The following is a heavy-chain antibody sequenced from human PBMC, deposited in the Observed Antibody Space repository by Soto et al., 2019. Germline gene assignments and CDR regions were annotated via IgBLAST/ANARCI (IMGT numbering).Heavy chain of an antibody. CDR1: GYSFTSYW. J-gene: IGHJ6*02. CDR2: IYPGDSDT. D-gene: IGHD2-21*01. CDR3: ATRVNGDYPVKYYYAMGV. V-gene: IGHV5-51*01. Sequence: GESLKISCKGSGYSFTSYWIGWVRQMPGKGLEWMGIIYPGDSDTRYSPSFQGQVTISADKSISTAYLQWNSLKASDTAMYYFATRVNGDYPVKYYYAMGVWGQGTRVTVSS.